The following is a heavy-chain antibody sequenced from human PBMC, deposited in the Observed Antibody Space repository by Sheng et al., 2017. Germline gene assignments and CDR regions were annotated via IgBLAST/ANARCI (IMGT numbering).Heavy chain of an antibody. Sequence: QVQLQESGPGLVKPSETPVPHLRCLWLLHQQWLLLGLDPAAPRKGLEWIGSIYHSGSTYYNPSLKSRVTISVDTSKNQFSLKLSSVTAADTAVYYCARDSAPGGIAVAGTFFLFDPWAEGTSVTVSS. CDR3: ARDSAPGGIAVAGTFFLFDP. D-gene: IGHD6-19*01. CDR1: LLHQQWLL. J-gene: IGHJ5*02. CDR2: IYHSGST. V-gene: IGHV4-38-2*02.